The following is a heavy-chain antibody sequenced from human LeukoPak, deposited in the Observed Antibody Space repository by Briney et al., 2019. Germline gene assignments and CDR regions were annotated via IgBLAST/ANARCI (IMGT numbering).Heavy chain of an antibody. CDR2: IKSKTDGGTT. CDR1: GFTFSNAW. CDR3: TTDYYYDSSGYYPSFDY. V-gene: IGHV3-15*01. D-gene: IGHD3-22*01. J-gene: IGHJ4*02. Sequence: GGSLRLSCAASGFTFSNAWMSWVRQAPGKGLEWVGRIKSKTDGGTTDYAAPVKGRFTISRDDSKNTLYLQMNSLKTEDTAVYYCTTDYYYDSSGYYPSFDYWGQGTLVTVP.